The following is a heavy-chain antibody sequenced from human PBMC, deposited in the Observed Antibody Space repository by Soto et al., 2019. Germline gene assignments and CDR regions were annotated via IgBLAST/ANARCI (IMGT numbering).Heavy chain of an antibody. CDR2: INQDGSEK. CDR1: GFTFSSYW. J-gene: IGHJ4*02. V-gene: IGHV3-7*01. D-gene: IGHD1-7*01. Sequence: EVQLVESGGGLVQPGGSLRLSCAASGFTFSSYWMTWVGQAPGKGLEWVANINQDGSEKYYVDSVKGRFTISRDNAKNSLYLQMNSLRAEDSAVYYCASFHNWNYGYWGQGTLVTVSS. CDR3: ASFHNWNYGY.